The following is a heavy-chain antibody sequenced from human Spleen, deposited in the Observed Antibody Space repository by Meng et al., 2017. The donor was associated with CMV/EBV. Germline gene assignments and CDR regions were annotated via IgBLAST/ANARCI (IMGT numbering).Heavy chain of an antibody. V-gene: IGHV1-69*04. Sequence: QKLQGRVTITADKSTSTAYMELSSLRSEDTAVYYCARAHSYNWFDPWGQGTLVTVSS. D-gene: IGHD4-11*01. J-gene: IGHJ5*02. CDR3: ARAHSYNWFDP.